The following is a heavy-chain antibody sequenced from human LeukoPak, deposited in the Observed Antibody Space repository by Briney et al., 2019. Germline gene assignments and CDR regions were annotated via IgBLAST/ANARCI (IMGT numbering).Heavy chain of an antibody. J-gene: IGHJ4*02. CDR2: INYLGTT. CDR1: GDSISGNNCY. Sequence: PSETLSLTCTVSGDSISGNNCYWAWIRQPPGKGLEYIASINYLGTTYYNPSLKSRITISVDTSKNQFSLKLSSVTAADTAVYYCARGVVIAPQTFDYWGQGTLVTVSS. CDR3: ARGVVIAPQTFDY. V-gene: IGHV4-39*07. D-gene: IGHD2-21*01.